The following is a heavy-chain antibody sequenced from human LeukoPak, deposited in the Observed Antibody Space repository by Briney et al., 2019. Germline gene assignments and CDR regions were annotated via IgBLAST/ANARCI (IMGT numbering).Heavy chain of an antibody. V-gene: IGHV3-23*01. CDR2: ISGSGGST. Sequence: PGGSLSLSCAASGLTFSSYAMSWVRQAPGKGLEWVSAISGSGGSTYYADSVKGRFTISRDNSKNTLYLQMNSLRAEDTAVYYCAKDHVDIVATNAFDIWGQGTMVTVSS. CDR3: AKDHVDIVATNAFDI. D-gene: IGHD5-12*01. J-gene: IGHJ3*02. CDR1: GLTFSSYA.